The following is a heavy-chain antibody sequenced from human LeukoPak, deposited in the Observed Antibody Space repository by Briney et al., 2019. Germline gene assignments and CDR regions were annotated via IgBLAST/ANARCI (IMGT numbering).Heavy chain of an antibody. D-gene: IGHD1-26*01. CDR2: ISASDNNT. Sequence: GGSLRLSCAASGFTFSSYAMSWVHRAPGKGLEWVSAISASDNNTYYADSVKGRFTISRDNSKNTLSLQMNSLRAEDTALYYCVKDHWGSYYSLFDSWGQGTLVTVSS. J-gene: IGHJ4*02. CDR3: VKDHWGSYYSLFDS. CDR1: GFTFSSYA. V-gene: IGHV3-23*01.